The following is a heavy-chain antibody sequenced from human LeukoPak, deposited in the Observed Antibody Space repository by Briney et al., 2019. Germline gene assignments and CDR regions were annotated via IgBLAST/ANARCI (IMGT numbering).Heavy chain of an antibody. J-gene: IGHJ6*02. CDR2: INPSGST. CDR3: ASGYCSSTSCYVDGMDV. V-gene: IGHV4-34*01. CDR1: GGSFSGYY. D-gene: IGHD2-2*01. Sequence: SETLSLTCGVYGGSFSGYYWSWIRQPPGKGLEWIGEINPSGSTTYNPSLKSRVTMSVDTSKNQFSLKLSSVTAADTAVYYCASGYCSSTSCYVDGMDVWGQGTTVTVSS.